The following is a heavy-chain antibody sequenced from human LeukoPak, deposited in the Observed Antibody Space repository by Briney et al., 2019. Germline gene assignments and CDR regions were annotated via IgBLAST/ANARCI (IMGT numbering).Heavy chain of an antibody. CDR3: ASSTTLQQVDF. D-gene: IGHD5/OR15-5a*01. CDR2: IHSSGST. CDR1: GASISSHY. V-gene: IGHV4-59*11. J-gene: IGHJ4*02. Sequence: SETLSLTCTVSGASISSHYCNWIRLSPGKGLEWIWYIHSSGSTQYSPSVKSRVTISINTSKNQFSLRLTSVTAADTAVYYCASSTTLQQVDFWGQGTQVTVSS.